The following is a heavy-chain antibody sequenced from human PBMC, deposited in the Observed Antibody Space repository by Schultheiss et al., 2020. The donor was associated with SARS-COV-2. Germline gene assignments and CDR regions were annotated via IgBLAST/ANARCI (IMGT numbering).Heavy chain of an antibody. CDR2: IYHSGST. Sequence: SETLSLTCAVSGYSISSGYYWGWIRQPPGKGLEWIGSIYHSGSTYYNPSLKSRVTISVDTSKNQFSLKLSSVTAADTAVYYCARGVKGHYYDSSGSGRYYFDYWGQGTLVTVSS. CDR1: GYSISSGYY. CDR3: ARGVKGHYYDSSGSGRYYFDY. D-gene: IGHD3-22*01. V-gene: IGHV4-38-2*01. J-gene: IGHJ4*02.